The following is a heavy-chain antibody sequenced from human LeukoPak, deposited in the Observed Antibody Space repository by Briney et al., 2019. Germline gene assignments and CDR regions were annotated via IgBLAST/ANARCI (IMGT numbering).Heavy chain of an antibody. CDR1: GYTFTSYG. CDR3: AREGHYDFWSGYYYMDA. V-gene: IGHV1-18*01. D-gene: IGHD3-3*01. CDR2: ISAYNGNT. J-gene: IGHJ6*03. Sequence: ASMKVSCKASGYTFTSYGISWVRQAPGQGLEWMGWISAYNGNTNYAQKLQGRVTMTTDTSTSTAYMELRSLRSDDTAVYYCAREGHYDFWSGYYYMDAWGKGTTVTVSS.